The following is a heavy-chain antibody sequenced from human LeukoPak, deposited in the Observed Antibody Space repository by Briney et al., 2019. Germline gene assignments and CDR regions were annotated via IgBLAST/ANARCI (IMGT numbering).Heavy chain of an antibody. CDR1: GYTFTSYY. V-gene: IGHV1-46*01. CDR2: INPSGGST. Sequence: GASVKVSCKASGYTFTSYYMHWVRQAPGQGLEWMGIINPSGGSTSYAQKFQGRVTMTRDTSTSTVYMELSSLRSGDTAVYYCARVGGPGGGAFDIWGQGTMVTVSS. D-gene: IGHD3-10*01. J-gene: IGHJ3*02. CDR3: ARVGGPGGGAFDI.